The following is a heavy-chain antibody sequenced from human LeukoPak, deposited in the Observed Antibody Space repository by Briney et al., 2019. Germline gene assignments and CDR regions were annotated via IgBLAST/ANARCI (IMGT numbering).Heavy chain of an antibody. CDR2: INSDGSTT. D-gene: IGHD6-13*01. Sequence: GGSLRLSCAASGFSLSSYWMHWVRQAPGKGLVWVSRINSDGSTTNYADSVKGRFTISRDNAKNTLYLQMNSLRAEDTAVYYCARRQYRSSWYYFDYWGRGTLVTVSS. CDR3: ARRQYRSSWYYFDY. J-gene: IGHJ4*02. CDR1: GFSLSSYW. V-gene: IGHV3-74*01.